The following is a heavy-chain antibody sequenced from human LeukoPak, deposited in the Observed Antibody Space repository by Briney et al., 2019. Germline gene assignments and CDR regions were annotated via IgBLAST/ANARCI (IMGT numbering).Heavy chain of an antibody. J-gene: IGHJ4*02. Sequence: SATLSLTCTVSGGSISRHYWSWIRQTPAKGLEWIGHIYSSGGSYYNPSFESRVTISDDPSKNQISLSLKSMTAADTAVYYCVRQGDSGAYQFDYWGQGTLVTVSS. CDR3: VRQGDSGAYQFDY. CDR1: GGSISRHY. D-gene: IGHD4-17*01. V-gene: IGHV4-59*08. CDR2: IYSSGGS.